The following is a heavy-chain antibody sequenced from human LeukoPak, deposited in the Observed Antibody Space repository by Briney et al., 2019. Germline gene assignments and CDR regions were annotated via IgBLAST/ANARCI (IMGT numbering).Heavy chain of an antibody. CDR1: GGSISHYY. J-gene: IGHJ1*01. V-gene: IGHV4-59*01. CDR2: IYYSGST. CDR3: ARSTYYYDSSGYFVGYFQH. D-gene: IGHD3-22*01. Sequence: SETLSLTCTVSGGSISHYYWSWIRQPPGKGLEWIGYIYYSGSTNYNPSLKSRVTISVDTSKNQFSLKLSSVTAADTAVYYCARSTYYYDSSGYFVGYFQHWGQGTLVTVSS.